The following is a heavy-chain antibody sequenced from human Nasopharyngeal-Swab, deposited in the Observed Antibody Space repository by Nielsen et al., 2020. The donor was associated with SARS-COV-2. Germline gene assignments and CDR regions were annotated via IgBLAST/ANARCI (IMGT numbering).Heavy chain of an antibody. J-gene: IGHJ6*02. CDR2: FDPEDGET. CDR3: ATDYIVATPNHYYYYGMDV. CDR1: GYTLTELS. Sequence: ASMKVSCKVSGYTLTELSMHWVRQAPGKGLEWMGGFDPEDGETIYAQKFQGRVTMTEDTSTDTAYMELSSLRSEDTAVYYCATDYIVATPNHYYYYGMDVWGQGTTVTVSS. D-gene: IGHD5-12*01. V-gene: IGHV1-24*01.